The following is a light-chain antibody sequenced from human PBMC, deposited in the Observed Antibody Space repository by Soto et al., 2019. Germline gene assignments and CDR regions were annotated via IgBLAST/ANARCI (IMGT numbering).Light chain of an antibody. CDR1: QSIPSNY. CDR3: QLYGTSPPRYT. CDR2: GAS. V-gene: IGKV3-20*01. Sequence: DMVLTQSPGTLSLSQGERATLSCRASQSIPSNYLAWYQQKPGQAPRLLIHGASSRATGIPDRFSGSGSGTDFTLTISRLEPEDFAVYYCQLYGTSPPRYTFGLGTKLEIK. J-gene: IGKJ2*01.